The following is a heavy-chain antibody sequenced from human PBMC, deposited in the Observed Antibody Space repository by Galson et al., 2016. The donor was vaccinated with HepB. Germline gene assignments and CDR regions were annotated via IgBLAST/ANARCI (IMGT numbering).Heavy chain of an antibody. CDR3: ARDGPIRRGGYTNLFWYFGL. CDR1: GYNFASLF. V-gene: IGHV1-46*01. Sequence: SVKVSCKASGYNFASLFIYWIRQAPGQGLEWVGTINPSDGSTTYAQRFQGRVIMTRDTSTSTVYVELSGLTSEDTALYYCARDGPIRRGGYTNLFWYFGLWGRGTLVTVSS. D-gene: IGHD5-12*01. J-gene: IGHJ2*01. CDR2: INPSDGST.